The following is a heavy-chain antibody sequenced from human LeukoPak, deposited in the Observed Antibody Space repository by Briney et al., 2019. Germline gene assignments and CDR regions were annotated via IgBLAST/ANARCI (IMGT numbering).Heavy chain of an antibody. V-gene: IGHV3-7*01. Sequence: GGTLRLSCAVSGFTFSGYWMSWVRQAPGKGLEWVANIKQDGNEKYYLGSVKGRFTISRDNAKNSLYLQMNSLRAEDAAVYYCARRGLRSQPEKHYYGVDVWGQGTTVTVSS. CDR3: ARRGLRSQPEKHYYGVDV. D-gene: IGHD3-3*01. CDR1: GFTFSGYW. J-gene: IGHJ6*02. CDR2: IKQDGNEK.